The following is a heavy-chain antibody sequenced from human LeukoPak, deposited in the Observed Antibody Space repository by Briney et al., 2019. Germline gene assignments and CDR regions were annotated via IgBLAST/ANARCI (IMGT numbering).Heavy chain of an antibody. D-gene: IGHD3-3*01. CDR2: IHYSGNT. V-gene: IGHV4-39*01. CDR1: GGSTSSSYYY. Sequence: SETLSLTCTVSGGSTSSSYYYWGWIRQPPGKGLEWIGGIHYSGNTYYNPSLKSRVTISVDTSKNQFSLKLSSVTAADTAVYYCARLGAGPTYYDFWSGYSSFYFDYWGQGTLVTVSS. CDR3: ARLGAGPTYYDFWSGYSSFYFDY. J-gene: IGHJ4*02.